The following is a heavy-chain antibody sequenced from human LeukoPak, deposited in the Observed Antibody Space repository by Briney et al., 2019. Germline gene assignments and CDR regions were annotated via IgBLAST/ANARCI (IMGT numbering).Heavy chain of an antibody. CDR1: GVSISSYY. Sequence: SETLSLTCTVSGVSISSYYLSWIRQPPGKGLEWIGHIHYSGSTNYNPSLKSRVTISVDTSKNQFSLKLSSVTAADTAVYYCARQGQYQLVPCDNWGEGTLVTVSS. D-gene: IGHD2-2*01. J-gene: IGHJ4*02. V-gene: IGHV4-59*08. CDR3: ARQGQYQLVPCDN. CDR2: IHYSGST.